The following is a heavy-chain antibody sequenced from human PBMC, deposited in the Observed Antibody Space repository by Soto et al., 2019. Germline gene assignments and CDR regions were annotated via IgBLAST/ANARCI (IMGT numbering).Heavy chain of an antibody. J-gene: IGHJ4*02. Sequence: ASVRVSCKASGYTFSDYFMHWVRQAPGQGLEWMGIISPDGGRTSYAQKFQGRVTMTRDTSTSTVYMELSSLRSEDTAVYYCATRDPGHYWGQGTLVTVSS. CDR2: ISPDGGRT. CDR1: GYTFSDYF. CDR3: ATRDPGHY. V-gene: IGHV1-46*01.